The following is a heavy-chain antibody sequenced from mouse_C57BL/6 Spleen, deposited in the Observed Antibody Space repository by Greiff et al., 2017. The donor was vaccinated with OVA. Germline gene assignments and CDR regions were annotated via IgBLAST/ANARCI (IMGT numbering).Heavy chain of an antibody. CDR3: ARSKPSYYYGSSSAWFAY. CDR1: GYAFSSYW. Sequence: QVQLQQSGAELVKPGASVKISCKASGYAFSSYWMNWVKQRPGKGLEWIGQIYPGDGDTNYNGKFKGKATLTADKSSCAAYMQLSSLTSEDSAVYFGARSKPSYYYGSSSAWFAYWGQGTLVTVSA. V-gene: IGHV1-80*01. J-gene: IGHJ3*01. CDR2: IYPGDGDT. D-gene: IGHD1-1*01.